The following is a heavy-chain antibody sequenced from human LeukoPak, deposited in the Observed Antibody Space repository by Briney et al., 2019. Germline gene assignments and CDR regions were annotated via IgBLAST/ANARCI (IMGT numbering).Heavy chain of an antibody. CDR2: ISTSGST. Sequence: SETLSLTCTVSGDSISGFYWSWIRQPAGKGLQWIGRISTSGSTNYNPSLKSRVTMSVGRSTNEFSLTVRSVTAADTALYYCARGLPSYGDYVDYYFYMDVWGKGTTVTVSS. CDR1: GDSISGFY. V-gene: IGHV4-4*07. D-gene: IGHD4-17*01. CDR3: ARGLPSYGDYVDYYFYMDV. J-gene: IGHJ6*03.